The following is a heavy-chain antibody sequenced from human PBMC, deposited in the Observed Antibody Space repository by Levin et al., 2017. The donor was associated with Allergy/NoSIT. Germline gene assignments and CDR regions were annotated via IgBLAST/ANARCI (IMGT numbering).Heavy chain of an antibody. D-gene: IGHD3-10*01. CDR3: AHTHNVWCGEEEYYFDY. V-gene: IGHV2-5*02. J-gene: IGHJ4*02. Sequence: SGPTLVKPTQTLTLTCTFSGFSLSTSGVGVGWIRQPPGKALEWLALIYWDDDKRYSPSLKSRLTITKDTSKNQVVLTMTNMDPEDPATYYCAHTHNVWCGEEEYYFDYWGQGTLVTVSS. CDR1: GFSLSTSGVG. CDR2: IYWDDDK.